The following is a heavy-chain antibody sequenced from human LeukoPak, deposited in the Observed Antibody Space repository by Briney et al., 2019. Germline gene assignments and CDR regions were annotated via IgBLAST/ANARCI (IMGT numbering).Heavy chain of an antibody. CDR3: ARTLELKDRWFDP. CDR2: IIPIFGTA. D-gene: IGHD1-7*01. Sequence: SVKVSCKASGGTFSSYAISWVRQAPGQGLEWMGGIIPIFGTANYAQKFQGRVTITADESTSTAYMELSSLRSEDTAVYYCARTLELKDRWFDPWGQGTLVTVS. J-gene: IGHJ5*02. CDR1: GGTFSSYA. V-gene: IGHV1-69*01.